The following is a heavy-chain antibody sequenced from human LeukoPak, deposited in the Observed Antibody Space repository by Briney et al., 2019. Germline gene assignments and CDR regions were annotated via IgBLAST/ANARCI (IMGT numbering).Heavy chain of an antibody. CDR2: IIPIFGTA. CDR1: RGTFSSYA. CDR3: ARDLTMVRGARYRPYNWFGP. V-gene: IGHV1-69*01. D-gene: IGHD3-10*01. J-gene: IGHJ5*02. Sequence: GASVKVSCKASRGTFSSYAISWVRQAPGQGLEWMGGIIPIFGTASYAQKFQGRVTISADESTSTAYMELSSLRSEDTAVYFCARDLTMVRGARYRPYNWFGPWGQGTLVTVSS.